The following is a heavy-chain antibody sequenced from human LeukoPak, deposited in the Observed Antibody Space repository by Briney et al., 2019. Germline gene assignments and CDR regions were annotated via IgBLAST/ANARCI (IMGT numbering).Heavy chain of an antibody. V-gene: IGHV1-18*01. CDR1: GYTFPSYG. CDR3: AREGFITIEYDY. CDR2: ISAYNGNT. D-gene: IGHD3-3*01. J-gene: IGHJ4*02. Sequence: QISCQGSGYTFPSYGVSWVRPAPGQGLEWMGWISAYNGNTNYAQKLQGRVTMTTDTSTSTAYMELRSLRSDDTAVYYCAREGFITIEYDYWGQGTLVTVSS.